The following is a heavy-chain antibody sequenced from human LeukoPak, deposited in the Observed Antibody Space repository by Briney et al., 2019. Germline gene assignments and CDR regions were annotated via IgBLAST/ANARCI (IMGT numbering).Heavy chain of an antibody. CDR1: GFTFSDYY. J-gene: IGHJ4*02. CDR3: GKGTGGLRWYDMDY. CDR2: ISSSGSTI. D-gene: IGHD4-23*01. V-gene: IGHV3-11*01. Sequence: GGSLRLSCAASGFTFSDYYMSWIRQAPGKGLGWVSYISSSGSTIYYADSMKGRFTISRDNAKHSPYLQMNRLSVEDTAVYYCGKGTGGLRWYDMDYWGQGTLVTVSS.